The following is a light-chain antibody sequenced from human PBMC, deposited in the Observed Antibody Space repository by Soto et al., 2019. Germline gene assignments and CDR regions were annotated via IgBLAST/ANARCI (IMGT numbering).Light chain of an antibody. J-gene: IGKJ3*01. Sequence: LSGSVGDRVTITCRASQTISSWLAWYQQKPGKAPKLLIYKASTLKSGVPSRFSGSGSGTEFTLTISSLQPDDFATYYCQHYNSYSEAFGPGTKVDI. CDR2: KAS. CDR1: QTISSW. V-gene: IGKV1-5*03. CDR3: QHYNSYSEA.